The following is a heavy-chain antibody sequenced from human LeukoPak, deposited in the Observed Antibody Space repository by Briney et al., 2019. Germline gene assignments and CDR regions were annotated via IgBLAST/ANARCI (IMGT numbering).Heavy chain of an antibody. CDR2: IYYSGST. CDR3: ARCPFDFEGCFDP. V-gene: IGHV4-31*03. Sequence: SETLSLTCTVSGGSIGSGGYYWSWIRQHPGKGLEWIGYIYYSGSTYYNPSLKSRVTISVDTSKNQFSLKLSSVTAADTAVYYCARCPFDFEGCFDPWGQGTLINVSS. J-gene: IGHJ5*02. D-gene: IGHD3-3*01. CDR1: GGSIGSGGYY.